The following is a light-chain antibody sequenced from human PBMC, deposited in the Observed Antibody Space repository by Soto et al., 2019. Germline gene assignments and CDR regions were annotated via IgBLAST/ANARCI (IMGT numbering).Light chain of an antibody. J-gene: IGKJ4*01. Sequence: EVVMTQSPGTLSVSPGGRVTLSCWASQSVDTSLAWYQHKAGQAPRLLIFDASTRASGIPARFSGSGSGTEFTLTISSLQSEDFAVNYCHQYRHWPPATIGGGTKVEIK. CDR3: HQYRHWPPAT. V-gene: IGKV3-15*01. CDR1: QSVDTS. CDR2: DAS.